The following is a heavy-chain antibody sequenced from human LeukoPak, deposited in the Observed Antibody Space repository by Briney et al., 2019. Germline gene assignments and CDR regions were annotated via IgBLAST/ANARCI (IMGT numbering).Heavy chain of an antibody. Sequence: GRSLRLSCAASGFTFDDYAMHWVRQAPGKGLEWVSGISWNSGSIGYADSVKGRFTISRDNAKNSLYLQMNSLRAEDTALYYCASLPRGWGQGTLVTVYS. CDR3: ASLPRG. CDR1: GFTFDDYA. CDR2: ISWNSGSI. V-gene: IGHV3-9*01. J-gene: IGHJ4*02.